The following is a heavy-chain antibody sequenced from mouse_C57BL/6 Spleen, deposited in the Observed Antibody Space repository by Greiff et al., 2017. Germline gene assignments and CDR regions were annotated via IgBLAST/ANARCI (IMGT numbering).Heavy chain of an antibody. D-gene: IGHD4-1*01. CDR2: LYWDDDK. V-gene: IGHV8-12*01. Sequence: QVTLQVCGPGILQSSPTLSLTCSFSGFSLSTSGMGVSWLRQPSGKGLEWLAHLYWDDDKRYNPSLKSRRTISKDTSRNQVFLKITRVDTADTATYYCARLNWAFDYWGQGTTLTVSS. CDR1: GFSLSTSGMG. CDR3: ARLNWAFDY. J-gene: IGHJ2*01.